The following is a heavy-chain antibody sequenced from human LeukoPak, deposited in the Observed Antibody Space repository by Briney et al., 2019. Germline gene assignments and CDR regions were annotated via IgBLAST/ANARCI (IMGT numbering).Heavy chain of an antibody. J-gene: IGHJ4*02. CDR2: ISGSGGST. V-gene: IGHV3-23*01. D-gene: IGHD5-18*01. Sequence: GSLRLFCAASGFNLSSYAMSWVRQAPGKGLEWVSAISGSGGSTYYADSVKGRFTISRDNSKNTLHLQMNSLRAEDTAVYYCANTYQYVDTAMVTIFDYWGQGTLVTVSS. CDR3: ANTYQYVDTAMVTIFDY. CDR1: GFNLSSYA.